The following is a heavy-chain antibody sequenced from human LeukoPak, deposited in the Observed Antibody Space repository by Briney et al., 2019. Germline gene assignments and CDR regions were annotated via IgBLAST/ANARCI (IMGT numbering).Heavy chain of an antibody. J-gene: IGHJ4*02. CDR2: ITPSGGST. CDR1: GYTFTSYY. V-gene: IGHV1-46*01. D-gene: IGHD6-13*01. CDR3: AREASSSRTHDY. Sequence: GASVKVSCKASGYTFTSYYMHWVRQAPGQGLEWMGIITPSGGSTNYAQKFQGRVTMTRDMSTSTVYMELSSLRSEDTAVYYCAREASSSRTHDYWGQGTLVTVSS.